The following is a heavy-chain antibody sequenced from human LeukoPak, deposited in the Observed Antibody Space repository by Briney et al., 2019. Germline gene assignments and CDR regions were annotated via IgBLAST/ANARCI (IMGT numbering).Heavy chain of an antibody. Sequence: PSETLSLTCAVYGGSFSGYYWSWIRQPPGKGLEWIGEINHSGSTNYNPSLKSRVTISVDTSKNQFSLKLSSVTAPDTVVYYCGRVGGRREDRIAARPYVGPCFDPWGRGTLVTVSS. CDR2: INHSGST. CDR3: GRVGGRREDRIAARPYVGPCFDP. J-gene: IGHJ5*02. D-gene: IGHD6-6*01. CDR1: GGSFSGYY. V-gene: IGHV4-34*01.